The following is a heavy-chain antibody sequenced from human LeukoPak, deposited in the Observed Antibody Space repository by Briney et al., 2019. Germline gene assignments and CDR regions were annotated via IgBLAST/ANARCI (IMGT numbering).Heavy chain of an antibody. CDR2: ISSSSSTI. Sequence: PGGSLRLSCAASGFTFSSYSMYWVRQAQGKWLEWVSDISSSSSTIYYADSVKGRFTISRDNAKNSLYLQMNSLRAEDTAVYYCAREMATIRVWPRTIDYWGQGTLVTVSS. CDR3: AREMATIRVWPRTIDY. V-gene: IGHV3-48*01. J-gene: IGHJ4*02. D-gene: IGHD5-24*01. CDR1: GFTFSSYS.